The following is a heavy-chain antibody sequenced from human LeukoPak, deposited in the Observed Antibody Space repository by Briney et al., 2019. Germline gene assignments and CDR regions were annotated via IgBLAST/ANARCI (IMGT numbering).Heavy chain of an antibody. Sequence: GGSLRLSCAASGFTFSNYNMNWVRQAPGKGLEWVSSISSSSYIYYADSVKGRFTISRDNAKNSLYLQMNSLRAEDTAVYYCARASGSYPKFDYWGQGTPVTVSS. J-gene: IGHJ4*02. D-gene: IGHD1-26*01. CDR2: ISSSSYI. CDR3: ARASGSYPKFDY. V-gene: IGHV3-21*01. CDR1: GFTFSNYN.